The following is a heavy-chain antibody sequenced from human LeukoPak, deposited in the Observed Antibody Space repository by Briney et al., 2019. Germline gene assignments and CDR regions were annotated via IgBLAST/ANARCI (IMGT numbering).Heavy chain of an antibody. V-gene: IGHV4-59*01. D-gene: IGHD2-15*01. CDR2: VHDSGST. CDR3: ARDRREQYCSGGSCYSALGFFDY. Sequence: SETLSLTCTVSGGSISSYYWSWIRQPPGKGLEWIGYVHDSGSTNYNPSLKSRVTISVDTSKNRFSLKLSSVTAADTAVYYCARDRREQYCSGGSCYSALGFFDYWGQGTLVTVSS. CDR1: GGSISSYY. J-gene: IGHJ4*02.